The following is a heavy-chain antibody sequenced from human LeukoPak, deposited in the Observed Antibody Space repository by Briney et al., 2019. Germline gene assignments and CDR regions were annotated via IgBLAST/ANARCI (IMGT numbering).Heavy chain of an antibody. CDR3: AREGSTSYLDY. CDR2: IWYDGSNK. D-gene: IGHD2-2*01. Sequence: GGSLRLSCAASGFTFSSYSMNWVRQAPGKGLEWVAVIWYDGSNKYYADSVKGRFTVSRDNSKNTLYLQMNSLRAEDTAVYYRAREGSTSYLDYWGQETLVTVSS. J-gene: IGHJ4*02. CDR1: GFTFSSYS. V-gene: IGHV3-33*08.